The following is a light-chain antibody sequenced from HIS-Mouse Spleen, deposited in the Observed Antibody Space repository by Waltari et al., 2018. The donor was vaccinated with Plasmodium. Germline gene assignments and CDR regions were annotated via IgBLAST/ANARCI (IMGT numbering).Light chain of an antibody. J-gene: IGKJ4*01. CDR2: KAS. CDR1: QSISSW. CDR3: QQYNSYSLT. V-gene: IGKV1-5*03. Sequence: DIQMTQSPSTLSASVGDRVTITCRASQSISSWLAWYQQKPGKAPKLLIYKASSLESGVPSRFSGSGSGSEFTLTISSLQPDDFATYYCQQYNSYSLTFGGGTKVEIK.